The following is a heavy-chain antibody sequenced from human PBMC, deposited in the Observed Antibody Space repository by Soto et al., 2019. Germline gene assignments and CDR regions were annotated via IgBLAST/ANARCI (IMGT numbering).Heavy chain of an antibody. D-gene: IGHD1-20*01. CDR3: AREGTDSWNDSPAYYYGMDV. CDR2: ISAYNGNT. CDR1: GYTFTSYG. V-gene: IGHV1-18*01. Sequence: QVQLVQSGAEVKKPGASVKVSCKASGYTFTSYGISWVRQAPGQGLEWMGWISAYNGNTNYAQKLQGRVTMTTDTSTSTAYMELRSLSSDDTAVYYCAREGTDSWNDSPAYYYGMDVWGQGTTVTVSS. J-gene: IGHJ6*02.